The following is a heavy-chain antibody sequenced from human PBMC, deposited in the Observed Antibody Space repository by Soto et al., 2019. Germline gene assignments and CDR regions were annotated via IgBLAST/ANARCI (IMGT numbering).Heavy chain of an antibody. CDR2: IYYSGST. Sequence: WETLSLSCTFSVVSISSSSYYCGWIRQPPWKGLEWIGSIYYSGSTYYNPSLKSRVTIYVDTSKNRFSLKLSSVTAADTAVYYCARRGRYYYGMDFWGQGTTVIVSS. CDR3: ARRGRYYYGMDF. J-gene: IGHJ6*01. V-gene: IGHV4-39*01. CDR1: VVSISSSSYY.